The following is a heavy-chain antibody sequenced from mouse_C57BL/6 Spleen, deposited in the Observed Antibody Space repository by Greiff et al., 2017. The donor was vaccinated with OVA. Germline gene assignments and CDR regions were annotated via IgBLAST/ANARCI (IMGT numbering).Heavy chain of an antibody. CDR2: ISSGSSTI. CDR3: ARRDARGMDY. CDR1: GFTFSDYG. V-gene: IGHV5-17*01. J-gene: IGHJ4*01. Sequence: DVKLVESGGGLVKPGGSLKLSCAASGFTFSDYGMHWVRQAPEKGLEWVAYISSGSSTIYYADTVKGRFTISRDNAKNTLFLQMTSLRSEDTAMYYCARRDARGMDYWGQGTSVTVSS.